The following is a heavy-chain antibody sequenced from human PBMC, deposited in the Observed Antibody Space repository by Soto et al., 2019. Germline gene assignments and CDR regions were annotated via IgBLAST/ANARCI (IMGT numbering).Heavy chain of an antibody. CDR3: ARHLTYCSAGSCYSDFPYYGMDV. D-gene: IGHD2-15*01. J-gene: IGHJ6*02. CDR2: IYYSVNT. V-gene: IGHV4-59*08. Sequence: PSETLSLTCDVSGGSISSHYWSWIRQPPGKGLEWIGHIYYSVNTKYNPSLKSRVTISVDTSKNQFSLKLSSVTAADTAVYYCARHLTYCSAGSCYSDFPYYGMDVWGQGTTVTVSS. CDR1: GGSISSHY.